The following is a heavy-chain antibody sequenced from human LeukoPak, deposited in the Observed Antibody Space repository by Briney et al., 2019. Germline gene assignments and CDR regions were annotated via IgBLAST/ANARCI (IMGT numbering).Heavy chain of an antibody. CDR3: ARRDAGWNYCDH. J-gene: IGHJ4*02. CDR2: ISDKGTT. D-gene: IGHD6-19*01. Sequence: SETLSLTCAVSGVSINSHYWSWIRQSPGRGLEWIGHISDKGTTRYNPSLKSRVIISADTSKNHLSLNLTSVLAADTAIYYCARRDAGWNYCDHWGQGILVTVSP. V-gene: IGHV4-59*11. CDR1: GVSINSHY.